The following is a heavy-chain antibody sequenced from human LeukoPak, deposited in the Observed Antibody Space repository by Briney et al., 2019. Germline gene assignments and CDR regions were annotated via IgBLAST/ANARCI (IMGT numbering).Heavy chain of an antibody. CDR3: AREGGYSYGDAPLHFDY. V-gene: IGHV4-34*01. J-gene: IGHJ4*02. Sequence: PSETLSLTCAVYGGSFSAYYWSWIRQPPGKGLEWIGEISHSGSTNYNPSLKSRVTISVDTSKNQFSLKLSSVTAADTAVYYCAREGGYSYGDAPLHFDYWGQGTLVTVSS. D-gene: IGHD5-18*01. CDR1: GGSFSAYY. CDR2: ISHSGST.